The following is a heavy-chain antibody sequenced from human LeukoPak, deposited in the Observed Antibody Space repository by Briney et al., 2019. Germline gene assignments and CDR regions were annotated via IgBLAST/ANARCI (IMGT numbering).Heavy chain of an antibody. J-gene: IGHJ6*03. D-gene: IGHD3-9*01. CDR3: AKDPTWFDPVDYYYYYYMDV. V-gene: IGHV3-30*02. CDR2: IRYDGSNK. CDR1: GFTFSSYG. Sequence: PGGSLRLSCAASGFTFSSYGMHWVRQAPGKGLEWVAFIRYDGSNKYYADSVKGRFTISRDNSKNTLYLQMNSLRAEDTAVYYCAKDPTWFDPVDYYYYYYMDVWGKGTTVTVSS.